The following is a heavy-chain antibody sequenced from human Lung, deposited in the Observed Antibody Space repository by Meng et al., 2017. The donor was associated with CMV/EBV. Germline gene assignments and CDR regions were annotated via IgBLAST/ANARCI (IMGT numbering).Heavy chain of an antibody. J-gene: IGHJ4*02. Sequence: SCAASGFTFSNYEMNWVRQAPGQGLEWVSYISTSGSTMYYADSVKGRFTVSRDNAKNSLYLQMNSLRAEDTAVYYCARNGQKTGTPSNYWGQGT. CDR3: ARNGQKTGTPSNY. CDR2: ISTSGSTM. CDR1: GFTFSNYE. D-gene: IGHD1-1*01. V-gene: IGHV3-48*03.